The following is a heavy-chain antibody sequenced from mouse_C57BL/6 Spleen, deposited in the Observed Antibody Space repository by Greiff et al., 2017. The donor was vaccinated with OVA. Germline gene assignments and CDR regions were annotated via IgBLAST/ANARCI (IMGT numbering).Heavy chain of an antibody. CDR2: IDPSDSYT. J-gene: IGHJ4*01. Sequence: QVQLQQPGAELVKPGASVKLSCKASGYTFTSYWMQWVKQRPGQGLEWIGEIDPSDSYTNYNQKFKGKVTLTVDTASSTAYMQLSSLTSEDSAVSYCARGNYDYAMDYWGQGTSVTVSS. V-gene: IGHV1-50*01. D-gene: IGHD2-1*01. CDR3: ARGNYDYAMDY. CDR1: GYTFTSYW.